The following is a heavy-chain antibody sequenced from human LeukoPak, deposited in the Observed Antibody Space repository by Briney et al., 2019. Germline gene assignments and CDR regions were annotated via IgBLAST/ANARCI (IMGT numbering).Heavy chain of an antibody. V-gene: IGHV3-21*01. CDR3: AREGFLQQPFDY. Sequence: GGSLRLSCAASGFTFSSYSRNWVRQAPGKGLEWVSSISSSSSYIYYADSVKGRFTISRDNAKNSLYLQMNSLRAEDTAVYYCAREGFLQQPFDYWGQGTLVTVSS. CDR1: GFTFSSYS. CDR2: ISSSSSYI. D-gene: IGHD6-13*01. J-gene: IGHJ4*02.